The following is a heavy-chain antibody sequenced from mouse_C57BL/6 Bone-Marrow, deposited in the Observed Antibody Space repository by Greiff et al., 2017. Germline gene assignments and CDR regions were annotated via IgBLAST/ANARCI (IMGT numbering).Heavy chain of an antibody. V-gene: IGHV1-55*01. CDR2: IYPGSGST. Sequence: VQLQQPGAELVKPGASVKMSCKASGYTFTSYWITWVKQRPGQGLEWIGDIYPGSGSTNYNEKFKSKATLTVDTSSSTAYMQFSSLTSEDSAVYYCARGHYYGSSYAWYFDVWGTGTTVTVSS. J-gene: IGHJ1*03. D-gene: IGHD1-1*01. CDR3: ARGHYYGSSYAWYFDV. CDR1: GYTFTSYW.